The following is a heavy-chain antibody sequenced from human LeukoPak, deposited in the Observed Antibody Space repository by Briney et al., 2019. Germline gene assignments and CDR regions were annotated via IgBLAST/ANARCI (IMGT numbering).Heavy chain of an antibody. V-gene: IGHV3-48*04. Sequence: PGGSLRLSCAASGFTFSSYSMNWVRQAPGKGLEWVSYISSSSSTIYYADSVKGRFTISRDNAKNSLYLQMNSLRAEDTAVYYCARDVRDMVRGVSDAFDIWGQGTMVTVSS. CDR2: ISSSSSTI. CDR3: ARDVRDMVRGVSDAFDI. D-gene: IGHD3-10*01. J-gene: IGHJ3*02. CDR1: GFTFSSYS.